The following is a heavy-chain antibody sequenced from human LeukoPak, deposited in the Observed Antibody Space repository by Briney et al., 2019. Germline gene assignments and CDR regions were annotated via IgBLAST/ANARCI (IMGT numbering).Heavy chain of an antibody. Sequence: QPGGSLRLSCAASGFTFSSYAMHWVRQAPGKGQEWVAVISYDGSNKYYADSVKGRFTTSRDNSRNTLYLQMNSLRAEDTAVYYCAKDFLNYYDSSGLDYWGQGTLVTVSS. CDR2: ISYDGSNK. CDR1: GFTFSSYA. J-gene: IGHJ4*02. CDR3: AKDFLNYYDSSGLDY. D-gene: IGHD3-22*01. V-gene: IGHV3-30-3*01.